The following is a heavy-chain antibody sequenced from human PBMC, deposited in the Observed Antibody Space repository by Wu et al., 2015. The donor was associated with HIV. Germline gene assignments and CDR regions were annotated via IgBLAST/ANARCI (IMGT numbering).Heavy chain of an antibody. CDR3: ARDELFRVDDAFDM. Sequence: QVQLLQSGAEVKKPGASVMVSCKASGYTFIDYYIYWVRKTPGQGLEWMGWINPNRGGTKYAQKFQGRVTMTRDTSINTAYIELGGLTSDDTAVYYCARDELFRVDDAFDMWGQGTLVTVSS. D-gene: IGHD2-15*01. J-gene: IGHJ3*02. CDR1: GYTFIDYY. CDR2: INPNRGGT. V-gene: IGHV1-2*02.